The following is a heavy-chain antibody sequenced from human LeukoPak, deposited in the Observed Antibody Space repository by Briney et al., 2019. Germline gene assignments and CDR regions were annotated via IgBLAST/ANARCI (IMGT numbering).Heavy chain of an antibody. V-gene: IGHV2-5*02. Sequence: ESGPTLVKPTQTLTLTCTFSGFSLSTSGVGVGWIRQPPGKALEWLALIYWDDDKRYSSSLKSRLTITKDTSKNQVVLTMTNMDPVDTATYYCAHSWAGTSIVGATNFDYWGQGTLVTVSS. CDR3: AHSWAGTSIVGATNFDY. J-gene: IGHJ4*02. D-gene: IGHD1-26*01. CDR1: GFSLSTSGVG. CDR2: IYWDDDK.